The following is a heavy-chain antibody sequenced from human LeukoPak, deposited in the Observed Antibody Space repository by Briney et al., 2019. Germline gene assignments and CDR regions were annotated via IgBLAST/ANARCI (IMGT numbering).Heavy chain of an antibody. CDR2: ISYDGSNK. Sequence: PGGSLRLSCAASGFTFSSYGMHWVRQAPGKGLEWVAVISYDGSNKYYADSVKGRFTISRDNAKNSLYLQMNSLRAEDTAVYYCARVGTYYKDKEYWGQGTLVTVSS. CDR3: ARVGTYYKDKEY. D-gene: IGHD3-10*01. CDR1: GFTFSSYG. V-gene: IGHV3-30*03. J-gene: IGHJ4*02.